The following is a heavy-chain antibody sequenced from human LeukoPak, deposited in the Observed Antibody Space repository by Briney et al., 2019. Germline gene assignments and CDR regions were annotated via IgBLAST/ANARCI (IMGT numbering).Heavy chain of an antibody. CDR2: INPNSGGT. V-gene: IGHV1-2*02. CDR3: ARETLYSSGWYAFDY. D-gene: IGHD6-19*01. J-gene: IGHJ4*02. CDR1: GYAFTGYY. Sequence: ASVKVSCKASGYAFTGYYMHWVRQAPGQGLEWMGWINPNSGGTNYAQKFQGRVSMTRDTSISTAYMELSRLRSDDTAVYYCARETLYSSGWYAFDYWGQGNLVTVSS.